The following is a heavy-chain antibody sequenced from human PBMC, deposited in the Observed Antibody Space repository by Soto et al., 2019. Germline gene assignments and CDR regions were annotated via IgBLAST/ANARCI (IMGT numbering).Heavy chain of an antibody. CDR1: GYTFTSYG. CDR3: TRDIESVTAKHFFYYYAMDV. V-gene: IGHV1-18*01. CDR2: ISPYFGKT. D-gene: IGHD2-8*01. Sequence: GSSVKVSCKSSGYTFTSYGYTWVRQAPGQGLEWLGWISPYFGKTNYAQKFQGRMTLTTDTSMGTAFMELKGLTFDDTAVYYCTRDIESVTAKHFFYYYAMDVWGQRTTVTVSS. J-gene: IGHJ6*02.